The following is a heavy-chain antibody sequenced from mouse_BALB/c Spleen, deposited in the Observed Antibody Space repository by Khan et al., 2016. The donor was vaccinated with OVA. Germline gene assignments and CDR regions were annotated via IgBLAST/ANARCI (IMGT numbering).Heavy chain of an antibody. V-gene: IGHV2-4-1*01. CDR3: ARNSQFITTVVAFYAMDY. CDR1: GFSLTSYG. J-gene: IGHJ4*01. CDR2: IWSGGST. Sequence: QVQLQQSGPGLVQPSQSLSITCTVSGFSLTSYGVHWVRQSPGKGLEWLGVIWSGGSTDYNAAFISRLSISKDNSKSQVFFNMNSLQADDTAIYYCARNSQFITTVVAFYAMDYWGQGTSVTVSS. D-gene: IGHD1-1*01.